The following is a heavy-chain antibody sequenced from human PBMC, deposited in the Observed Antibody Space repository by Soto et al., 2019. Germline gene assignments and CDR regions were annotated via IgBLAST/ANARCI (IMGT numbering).Heavy chain of an antibody. CDR2: ISYDGSNK. Sequence: QPGGSLRLSCAASGFTFSSYGMHWVRQAPGKGLEWVAVISYDGSNKYYADSVKGRFTISRDNSKNTLYLQMNSLRAEDTAVYYCAKDYSNYGMDVWGQGTTVTSP. V-gene: IGHV3-30*18. J-gene: IGHJ6*02. D-gene: IGHD4-4*01. CDR3: AKDYSNYGMDV. CDR1: GFTFSSYG.